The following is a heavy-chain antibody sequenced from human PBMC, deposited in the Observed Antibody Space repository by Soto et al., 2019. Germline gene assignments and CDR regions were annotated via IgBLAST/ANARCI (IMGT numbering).Heavy chain of an antibody. Sequence: VASVKVSCKASGYTFTGYYMHWVRQAPGQGLEWMGWINPNSGGTNYAQKFQGWVTMTRDTSISTAYMELSRLRSDDTAVYYCAREGLWPPGSYYFDYWGQGTLVTVSS. J-gene: IGHJ4*02. CDR2: INPNSGGT. D-gene: IGHD3-10*01. V-gene: IGHV1-2*04. CDR3: AREGLWPPGSYYFDY. CDR1: GYTFTGYY.